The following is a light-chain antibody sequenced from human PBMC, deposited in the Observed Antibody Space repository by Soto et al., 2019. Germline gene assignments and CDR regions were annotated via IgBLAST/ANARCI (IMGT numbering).Light chain of an antibody. CDR1: QSVGSSY. V-gene: IGKV3-20*01. CDR2: GAS. CDR3: QQYGTSSWT. J-gene: IGKJ1*01. Sequence: EIGLTQSPGTLSLSPGEGATLSCRASQSVGSSYLAWYQQKPGQAPRLLIYGASSRATGIPDRFSGSGSGTDFTLTISRLEPEDFAVYYCQQYGTSSWTFGQGTKVDIK.